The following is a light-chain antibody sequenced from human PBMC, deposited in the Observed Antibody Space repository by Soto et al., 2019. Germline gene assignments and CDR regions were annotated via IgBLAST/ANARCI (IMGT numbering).Light chain of an antibody. J-gene: IGKJ5*01. Sequence: EIALTQSPGTLSLSPGERATLSCRASQSVSSSYLAWYQQKPGQAPGLLIYGASSRATGIPDRFSGSGSGTDFPLNINSLESEDFAVYYCQQYGSSIPFGQGTRLEIX. CDR2: GAS. CDR3: QQYGSSIP. V-gene: IGKV3-20*01. CDR1: QSVSSSY.